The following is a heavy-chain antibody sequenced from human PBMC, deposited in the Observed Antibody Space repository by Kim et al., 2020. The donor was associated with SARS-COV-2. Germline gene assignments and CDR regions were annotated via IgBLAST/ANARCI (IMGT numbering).Heavy chain of an antibody. V-gene: IGHV3-23*01. Sequence: GGSLRLSCIASGFIFSRFVMTWVRQAPGKGLEWVASVSESGDKTDYADSVKGRFSISRDNSENTLSLQMNSLRAEDTAIYYCAKTLIVGTASAMDYWGQGTLVAVSS. CDR1: GFIFSRFV. D-gene: IGHD1-26*01. CDR2: VSESGDKT. CDR3: AKTLIVGTASAMDY. J-gene: IGHJ4*02.